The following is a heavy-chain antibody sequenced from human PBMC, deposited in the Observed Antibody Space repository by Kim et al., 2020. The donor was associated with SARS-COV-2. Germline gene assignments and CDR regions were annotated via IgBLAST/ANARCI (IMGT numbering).Heavy chain of an antibody. D-gene: IGHD3-3*01. Sequence: YNPSLKSRVTISVDKSKNQFSLKLSSVTAADTAVYYCAIIIYDFWSGPNPWGQGTLVTVSS. V-gene: IGHV4-4*02. CDR3: AIIIYDFWSGPNP. J-gene: IGHJ5*02.